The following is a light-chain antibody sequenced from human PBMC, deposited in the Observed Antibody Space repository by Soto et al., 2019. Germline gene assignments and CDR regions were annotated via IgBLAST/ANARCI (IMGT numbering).Light chain of an antibody. CDR1: SGSIASNY. CDR3: QSYDSSNHKV. J-gene: IGLJ3*02. Sequence: NFMLTQPHSVSESPGKTVTISCTGSSGSIASNYVQWYQQRPGSAPTTVIYEDNQRPSGVPDRFSGSIDSSSNSASLTISGLKTEDEADYYCQSYDSSNHKVFSGGTKLTVL. V-gene: IGLV6-57*02. CDR2: EDN.